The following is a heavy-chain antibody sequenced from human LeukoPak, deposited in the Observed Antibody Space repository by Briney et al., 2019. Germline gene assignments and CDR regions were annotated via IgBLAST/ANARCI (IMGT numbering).Heavy chain of an antibody. CDR3: ARDCRAHIVVVPAGYYGMDV. D-gene: IGHD2-2*01. J-gene: IGHJ6*02. CDR1: GGTFSSYA. V-gene: IGHV1-69*04. CDR2: IIPILGIA. Sequence: SVKVSCKASGGTFSSYAISWVRQAPGQGLEWMGRIIPILGIANYAQKLQGRVTITADKSTSTAYMELSSLRSEDTAVYYCARDCRAHIVVVPAGYYGMDVWGQGTTVTVSS.